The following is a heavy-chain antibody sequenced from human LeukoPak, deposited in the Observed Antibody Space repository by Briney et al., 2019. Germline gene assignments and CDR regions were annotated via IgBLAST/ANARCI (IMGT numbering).Heavy chain of an antibody. CDR2: ISSSIISTI. V-gene: IGHV3-48*01. Sequence: GGSLRLSXAASGFTFSSYSMNWVRQAPGKGLEWVSYISSSIISTIYYADSVKGRFTISRDNAKNSLYLQMNSLRAEDTAVYYCARKNGSSWDYWGQGTLSPSPQ. J-gene: IGHJ4*02. D-gene: IGHD6-6*01. CDR1: GFTFSSYS. CDR3: ARKNGSSWDY.